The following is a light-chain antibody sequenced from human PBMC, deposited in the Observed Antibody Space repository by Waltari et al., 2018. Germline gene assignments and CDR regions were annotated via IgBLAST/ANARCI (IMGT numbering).Light chain of an antibody. J-gene: IGKJ2*01. V-gene: IGKV3-15*01. CDR2: GAS. Sequence: EIVMTQSPDTLSVSPGERATLPCRASQNIGNNLAWYQQKPGQAPRLLIYGASSTAIGIPDRFSGSGSWTEFTLTISSLQSEDFAVYLCHQYNSWPPYTFGQGTKLEIK. CDR1: QNIGNN. CDR3: HQYNSWPPYT.